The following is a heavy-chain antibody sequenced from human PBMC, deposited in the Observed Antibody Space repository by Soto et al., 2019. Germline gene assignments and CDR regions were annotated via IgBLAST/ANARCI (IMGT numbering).Heavy chain of an antibody. V-gene: IGHV4-4*02. D-gene: IGHD1-26*01. Sequence: QVQLQESGPGLVKPSGTLSLTCAVSGGSISSSNWWSWVRQPPGKGLEWIGEIYHSGSTNYNPSLTSRVTRSVDKSKTQFSLKRSSVTAADTAVYYCARVSGSYYYGMDVWGQGTTVTVSS. CDR2: IYHSGST. J-gene: IGHJ6*02. CDR3: ARVSGSYYYGMDV. CDR1: GGSISSSNW.